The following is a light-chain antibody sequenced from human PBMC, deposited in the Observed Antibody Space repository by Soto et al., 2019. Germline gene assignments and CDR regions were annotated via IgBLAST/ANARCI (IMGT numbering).Light chain of an antibody. CDR1: HSVSSSF. CDR3: QQYGSSPIT. V-gene: IGKV3-20*01. CDR2: GAS. Sequence: EIVLTQSPGTLSVSPGERATLSCRASHSVSSSFLAWYQQKPGQAPRLLIYGASGRATGIPDRFSGSGSGTDFTLTISSLEPEDCAMYYCQQYGSSPITFGQGTRLEIK. J-gene: IGKJ5*01.